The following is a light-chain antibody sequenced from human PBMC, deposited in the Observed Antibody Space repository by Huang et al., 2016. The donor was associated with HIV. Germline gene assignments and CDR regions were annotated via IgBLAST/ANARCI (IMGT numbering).Light chain of an antibody. J-gene: IGKJ5*01. CDR2: GAS. Sequence: EIVMTQSPATLSVSPGERATLSCRASQSVSSNLAWYQQKPGQAPRLLMYGASTRATGSPARFSGSGSETEFTLTISSLQSEDFAVYYCQQYNNWPPITFGQGTRLEIK. CDR3: QQYNNWPPIT. V-gene: IGKV3-15*01. CDR1: QSVSSN.